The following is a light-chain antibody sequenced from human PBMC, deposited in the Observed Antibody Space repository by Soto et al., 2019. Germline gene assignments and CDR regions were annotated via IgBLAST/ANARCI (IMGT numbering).Light chain of an antibody. Sequence: EIVLTQSPGTLSLSPGERATLSCRASQSVGSSYLAWYQQKPGQAPRLLIYDASNRATGIPDRFSGSGSGTDFTLTISRLEPEDFAVYYCQQYGSSPLTFGGGTKVDI. CDR1: QSVGSSY. J-gene: IGKJ4*01. CDR2: DAS. CDR3: QQYGSSPLT. V-gene: IGKV3-20*01.